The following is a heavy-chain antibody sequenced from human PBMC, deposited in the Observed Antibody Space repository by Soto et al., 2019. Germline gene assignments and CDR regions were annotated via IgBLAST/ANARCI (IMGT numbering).Heavy chain of an antibody. CDR1: GYTFTGYY. CDR3: ARGQEWGEQLWLRDWFDP. CDR2: INPNSGGT. V-gene: IGHV1-2*04. D-gene: IGHD5-18*01. J-gene: IGHJ5*02. Sequence: QVQLVQSGAEVKKPGASVKVSCKASGYTFTGYYMHWGRQAPGQGLVWMGWINPNSGGTNYAQKFQGWVTMTRDTSISTAYMELSRLRSDDKAVYYCARGQEWGEQLWLRDWFDPWGQGTLVTVSS.